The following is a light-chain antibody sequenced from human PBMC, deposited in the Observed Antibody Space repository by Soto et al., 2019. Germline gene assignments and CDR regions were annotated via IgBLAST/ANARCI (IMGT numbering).Light chain of an antibody. Sequence: DIQMTQSPSSLSASVGDRVTITCRESQSISNYLNWYQQKPGKAPKLLIYGASNLQSGVPSRFSGSGSGTDFTLTISSLQPEDFATYYCQQSYSTPRTFGQGTKVEIK. V-gene: IGKV1-39*01. CDR1: QSISNY. J-gene: IGKJ1*01. CDR2: GAS. CDR3: QQSYSTPRT.